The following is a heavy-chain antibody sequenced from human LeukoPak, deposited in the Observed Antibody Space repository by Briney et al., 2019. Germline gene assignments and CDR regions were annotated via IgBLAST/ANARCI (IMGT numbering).Heavy chain of an antibody. V-gene: IGHV4-34*01. CDR2: INHSGNT. D-gene: IGHD3-3*01. Sequence: SETLSLTCAVYGGSFSGYYWTWIRQPPGKGLEWIGEINHSGNTNYNPSLKSRVAISVDTSKNQFSLKLSSVTAADTAVYYCARANYDFWSGAHRMGPGRNNWFDPWGQGTLVTVSS. J-gene: IGHJ5*02. CDR3: ARANYDFWSGAHRMGPGRNNWFDP. CDR1: GGSFSGYY.